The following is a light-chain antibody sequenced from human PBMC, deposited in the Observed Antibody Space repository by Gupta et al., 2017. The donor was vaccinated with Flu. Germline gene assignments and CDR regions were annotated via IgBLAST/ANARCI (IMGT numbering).Light chain of an antibody. CDR2: GAS. Sequence: EIVMTQSPATLSVSRGERATLPCRASQSVSSNLAWYQQKPGQAPRLLIYGASTRASGIPARFSGSGSGTEFTLTISSRQSEDFAVYYCQQENNCPWTFGQGTKVEIK. CDR3: QQENNCPWT. CDR1: QSVSSN. V-gene: IGKV3-15*01. J-gene: IGKJ1*01.